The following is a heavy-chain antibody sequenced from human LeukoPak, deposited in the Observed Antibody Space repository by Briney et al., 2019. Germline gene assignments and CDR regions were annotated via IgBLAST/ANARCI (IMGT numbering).Heavy chain of an antibody. CDR3: ARLKGAAAGTS. CDR1: GGSISSSSYY. CDR2: IYYSGST. V-gene: IGHV4-39*01. D-gene: IGHD6-13*01. J-gene: IGHJ4*02. Sequence: VKPSETLSLTCTVSGGSISSSSYYWGWIRQPPGKGLEWIGSIYYSGSTYYNPSLKSRVTISVDTSKNQFSLKLSSVTAAVTAVYYCARLKGAAAGTSWGQGTLVTVSS.